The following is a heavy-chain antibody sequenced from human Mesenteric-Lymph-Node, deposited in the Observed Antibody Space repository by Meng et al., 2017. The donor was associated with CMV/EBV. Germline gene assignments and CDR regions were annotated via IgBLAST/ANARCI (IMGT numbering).Heavy chain of an antibody. D-gene: IGHD5-12*01. CDR2: INTNTGNP. Sequence: SGYTFTSYAMNWVRQAPGQGLEWMGWINTNTGNPTYAQGFTGRFVFSLDTSVSTAYLQISSLKAEDSAVYYCARVYSGYDRNWFDPWGQGTLVTVSS. J-gene: IGHJ5*02. CDR1: GYTFTSYA. CDR3: ARVYSGYDRNWFDP. V-gene: IGHV7-4-1*02.